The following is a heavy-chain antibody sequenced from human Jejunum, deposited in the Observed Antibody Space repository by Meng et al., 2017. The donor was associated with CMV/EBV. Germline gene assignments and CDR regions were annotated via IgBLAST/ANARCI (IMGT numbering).Heavy chain of an antibody. Sequence: FAASGFTFGIFWMHCVLQAPGQGLVSVSRINRDGGTTTYADSVKGRFTISRDNAKKTLFLQMDSLRVEDTAVYYCARGRGSGSSDYWGQGTLVTVSS. CDR1: GFTFGIFW. CDR2: INRDGGTT. D-gene: IGHD3-10*01. V-gene: IGHV3-74*01. CDR3: ARGRGSGSSDY. J-gene: IGHJ4*02.